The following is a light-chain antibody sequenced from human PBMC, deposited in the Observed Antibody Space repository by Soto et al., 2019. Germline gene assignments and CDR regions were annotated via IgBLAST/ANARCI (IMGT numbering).Light chain of an antibody. V-gene: IGKV3-20*01. CDR1: QVVSSSY. J-gene: IGKJ2*01. CDR2: HAS. CDR3: QQYGTFPFS. Sequence: PGESATLSCRANQVVSSSYLAWYQQKPGQALRLLIYHASDRATGVPDRFSGSGSGTDFALTITRLEPEDFALFYCQQYGTFPFSFGQGTKLEIK.